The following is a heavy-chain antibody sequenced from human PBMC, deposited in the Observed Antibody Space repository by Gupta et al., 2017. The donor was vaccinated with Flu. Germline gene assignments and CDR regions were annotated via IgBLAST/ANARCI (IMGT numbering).Heavy chain of an antibody. V-gene: IGHV3-33*01. CDR1: GFTFSSYG. D-gene: IGHD6-19*01. Sequence: QVQLVESGGGVVQPGRSLRLSCAASGFTFSSYGMHWVRQAPGKGLEWVAVIWYDGSNKYYADSVKGRFTISRDNSKNTLYLQMNSLRAEDTAVYYCARDSIAVAEVSGYYYYGMDVWGQGTTVTVSS. J-gene: IGHJ6*02. CDR3: ARDSIAVAEVSGYYYYGMDV. CDR2: IWYDGSNK.